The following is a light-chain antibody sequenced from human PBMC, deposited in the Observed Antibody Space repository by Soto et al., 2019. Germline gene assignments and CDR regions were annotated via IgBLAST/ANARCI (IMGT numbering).Light chain of an antibody. V-gene: IGKV1-5*03. CDR1: QSISSW. CDR3: QQYNSYWT. Sequence: DIPMTQSPSTLSASVGDRVTITCRASQSISSWLAWYQQKPGKAPKLLLYKASSLESGVPSRFSGSGSGTEFTLTLNSLQPDDFATDYCQQYNSYWTFGQGTKVESK. CDR2: KAS. J-gene: IGKJ1*01.